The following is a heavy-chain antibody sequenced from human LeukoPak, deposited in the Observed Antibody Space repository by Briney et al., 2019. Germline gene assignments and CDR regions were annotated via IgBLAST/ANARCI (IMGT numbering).Heavy chain of an antibody. CDR3: ARVRYGDYSFVGMDV. V-gene: IGHV3-11*01. CDR1: GFTFSDYH. J-gene: IGHJ6*02. D-gene: IGHD4-17*01. Sequence: PGGSLRLSCAASGFTFSDYHMSWIRQAPGKGLEWVSYISSSGSTIYYADSVKGRFTISRDNAKNSLYLQMNSLRAEDTAVYYCARVRYGDYSFVGMDVWGQGTTVTVSS. CDR2: ISSSGSTI.